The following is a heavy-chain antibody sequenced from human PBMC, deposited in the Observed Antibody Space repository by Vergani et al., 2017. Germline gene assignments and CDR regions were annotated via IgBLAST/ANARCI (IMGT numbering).Heavy chain of an antibody. CDR2: IYYTGSA. CDR1: GGSISSSSHF. CDR3: SRHDSGHYDASYYGLYV. D-gene: IGHD3-16*01. V-gene: IGHV4-39*01. Sequence: QLQLQESDPGLVKPSETLSLTCTLSGGSISSSSHFWGWLRQTPGKGLEWIGSIYYTGSAYYNPSLKSRVSISVDASKNQFSLKLSSVTAADSAVYYCSRHDSGHYDASYYGLYVLVQGTTVTVSS. J-gene: IGHJ6*02.